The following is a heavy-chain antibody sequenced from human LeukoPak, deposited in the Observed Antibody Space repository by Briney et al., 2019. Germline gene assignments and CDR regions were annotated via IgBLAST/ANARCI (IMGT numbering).Heavy chain of an antibody. CDR2: IYYSGST. Sequence: SETLSLTCTVSGGSISSYYWSWIRQPPGKGLEWIGYIYYSGSTNYNPSLKSRVTISVDTSKNQFSLKLSSVTAADTAVYYCARLGGYSGYDPFDYWGQGTLVTVSS. CDR1: GGSISSYY. J-gene: IGHJ4*02. CDR3: ARLGGYSGYDPFDY. V-gene: IGHV4-59*08. D-gene: IGHD5-12*01.